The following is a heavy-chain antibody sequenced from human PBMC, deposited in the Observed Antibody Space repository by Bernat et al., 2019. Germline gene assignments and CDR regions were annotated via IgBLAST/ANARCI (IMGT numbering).Heavy chain of an antibody. Sequence: QVQLVESGGGVVQPGRSLRLSCAASGFTFSSYGMHWVRQAPGKGLEWVSFIHSSGNAYYADSVKGRFTLSRDNSKNTLYLQMNSLRAEDTAVYYCAREWGKWELLFWFDPWGQGTLVTVSS. D-gene: IGHD1-26*01. CDR2: IHSSGNA. V-gene: IGHV3-NL1*01. CDR3: AREWGKWELLFWFDP. J-gene: IGHJ5*02. CDR1: GFTFSSYG.